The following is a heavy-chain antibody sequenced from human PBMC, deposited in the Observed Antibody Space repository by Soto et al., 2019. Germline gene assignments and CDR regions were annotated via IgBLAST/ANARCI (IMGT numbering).Heavy chain of an antibody. D-gene: IGHD2-8*01. Sequence: SETLSRTCAVSGVSISSGNWWTWVRQTPQRGLEYIGEIFHDGTANYYPSFERRVAISVDTSKNQFSLKLTSVTAADTAIYFCARLVYDTRLNYMYFDFSGQGAVDTVST. V-gene: IGHV4-4*02. J-gene: IGHJ4*02. CDR2: IFHDGTA. CDR3: ARLVYDTRLNYMYFDF. CDR1: GVSISSGNW.